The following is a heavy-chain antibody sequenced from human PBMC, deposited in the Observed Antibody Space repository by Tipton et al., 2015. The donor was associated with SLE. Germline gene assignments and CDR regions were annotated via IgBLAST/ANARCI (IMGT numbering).Heavy chain of an antibody. J-gene: IGHJ4*02. V-gene: IGHV4-38-2*02. CDR1: GYSITSGYY. Sequence: TLSLTCTVSGYSITSGYYWGWIRQTRGKGLEWIASLYHSGSTFYNPSLKSRATISKDTSNNQFSLKLSSMTAADTAVYYCARLPYSYSNPFDYWGQGTLVTVSS. CDR3: ARLPYSYSNPFDY. D-gene: IGHD5-18*01. CDR2: LYHSGST.